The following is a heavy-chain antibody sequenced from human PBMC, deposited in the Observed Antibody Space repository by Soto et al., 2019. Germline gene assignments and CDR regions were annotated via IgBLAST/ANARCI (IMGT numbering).Heavy chain of an antibody. CDR3: ARERIVGATTDI. J-gene: IGHJ3*02. V-gene: IGHV3-21*01. D-gene: IGHD1-26*01. CDR2: ISSSSSYI. CDR1: GFTFSSYS. Sequence: PGGSLRLSCAASGFTFSSYSMNWVRQAPGKGLEWVSSISSSSSYIYYAESVKGRFTISRDNAKNSLYLQMNSLRAEDTAVYYCARERIVGATTDIWGQGTMVTVSS.